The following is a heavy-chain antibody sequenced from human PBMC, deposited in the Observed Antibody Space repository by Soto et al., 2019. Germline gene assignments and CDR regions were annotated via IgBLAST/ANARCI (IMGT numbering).Heavy chain of an antibody. Sequence: PSETLSLTXTVSGGSISSYYWSWIRQPAGKGLEWIGRIYTSGSTNYNPSLKSRVTMSVDTSKNQFSLKLSSVTAADTAVYYCARGPDRGPIYYYYGMDVWGQGTTVTVS. J-gene: IGHJ6*02. CDR2: IYTSGST. CDR3: ARGPDRGPIYYYYGMDV. CDR1: GGSISSYY. D-gene: IGHD3-10*01. V-gene: IGHV4-4*07.